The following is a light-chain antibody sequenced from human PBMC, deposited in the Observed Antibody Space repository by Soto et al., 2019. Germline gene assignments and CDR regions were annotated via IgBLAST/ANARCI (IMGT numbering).Light chain of an antibody. J-gene: IGKJ1*01. V-gene: IGKV1-39*01. Sequence: QIAQSLSTLSSPLGDRVTITFRASQSISSWLAWYQQKPGKAPKLLIYAASSLQGGVPSRFSGSGSGTDFTLTISSLQPEDFATYYCQQSYSTPPAFGQGTKVDI. CDR3: QQSYSTPPA. CDR2: AAS. CDR1: QSISSW.